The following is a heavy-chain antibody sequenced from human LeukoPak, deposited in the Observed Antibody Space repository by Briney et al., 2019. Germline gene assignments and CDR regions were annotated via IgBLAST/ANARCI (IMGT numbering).Heavy chain of an antibody. Sequence: GSLRLSCATSGFNFDRYTIHWVRQAPGKGLEWVSLAGWAGGTTFYSDSVRGRFTISRDSGRKSVYLQMNSLTTDDTAFYFCAKELDTMFFDYWGQGALVTVSS. V-gene: IGHV3-43*01. D-gene: IGHD3-10*02. CDR3: AKELDTMFFDY. CDR1: GFNFDRYT. J-gene: IGHJ4*02. CDR2: AGWAGGTT.